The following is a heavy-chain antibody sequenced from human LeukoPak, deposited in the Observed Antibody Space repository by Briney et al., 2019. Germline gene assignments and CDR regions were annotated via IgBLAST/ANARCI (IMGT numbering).Heavy chain of an antibody. D-gene: IGHD3-22*01. CDR3: ARGLYYDSSGYLRD. Sequence: GGSLRLSCAASGFTVSSNYMSWVRQAPGKGLVWVSRINSDGSSTSYADSVKGRFTISRDNAKNTLYLQMNSLRAEDTAVYYCARGLYYDSSGYLRDWGQGTLVTVSS. J-gene: IGHJ4*02. CDR2: INSDGSST. V-gene: IGHV3-74*01. CDR1: GFTVSSNY.